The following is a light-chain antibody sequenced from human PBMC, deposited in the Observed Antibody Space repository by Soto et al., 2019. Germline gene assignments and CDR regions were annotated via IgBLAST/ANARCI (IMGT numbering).Light chain of an antibody. CDR1: SGHSNYA. CDR3: QTWGSGIVV. J-gene: IGLJ2*01. V-gene: IGLV4-69*01. CDR2: LNSDGSH. Sequence: QPVLTQSPSASASLGASVKLTCTLSSGHSNYAIAWHQQQSEKGPRYLMKLNSDGSHSKGDGIPDRFSGSSSGAERYLTIASLQSDAEADYYCQTWGSGIVVFGGGTKVTV.